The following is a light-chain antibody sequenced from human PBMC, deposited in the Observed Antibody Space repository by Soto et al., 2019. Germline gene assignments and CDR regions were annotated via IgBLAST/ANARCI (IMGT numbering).Light chain of an antibody. CDR3: CSYAGSSTPSVV. CDR2: DGS. Sequence: QSVLTQPASVSGSPGQSITISCTGTSSDVGSYNLVSWYQQHPGKAPKLMIYDGSKRPSGVSNRFSGSKYGNTASLTISGLPAEDAAAYYCCSYAGSSTPSVVFGGGTKLTVL. J-gene: IGLJ2*01. CDR1: SSDVGSYNL. V-gene: IGLV2-23*01.